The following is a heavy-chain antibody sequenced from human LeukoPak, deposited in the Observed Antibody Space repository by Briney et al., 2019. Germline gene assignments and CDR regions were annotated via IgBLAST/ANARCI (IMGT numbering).Heavy chain of an antibody. CDR2: IYTSGST. CDR3: ARVASVPAATFDY. V-gene: IGHV4-61*02. J-gene: IGHJ4*02. Sequence: SQTLSLTCTVSGGSISSGSYYWSWLRQPAGKGLEWIGRIYTSGSTNYNPSLKSRVTISVDTSKNQFSLKLSSVTAKDTAVYYCARVASVPAATFDYWGQGTLVTVSS. CDR1: GGSISSGSYY. D-gene: IGHD2-2*01.